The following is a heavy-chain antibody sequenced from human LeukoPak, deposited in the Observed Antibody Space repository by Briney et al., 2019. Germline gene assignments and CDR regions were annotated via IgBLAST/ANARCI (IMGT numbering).Heavy chain of an antibody. J-gene: IGHJ4*02. CDR3: ARTYYYDSSGWGLDY. D-gene: IGHD3-22*01. CDR1: GFTFSSYW. V-gene: IGHV3-74*01. CDR2: INSDGSST. Sequence: GGSLRLSCAASGFTFSSYWMHWVRQAPGKGLVWVSRINSDGSSTSYANSVKGRFTISRDNAKNTLYLQMNSLRAEDTAVYYCARTYYYDSSGWGLDYWGQGTLVTVSS.